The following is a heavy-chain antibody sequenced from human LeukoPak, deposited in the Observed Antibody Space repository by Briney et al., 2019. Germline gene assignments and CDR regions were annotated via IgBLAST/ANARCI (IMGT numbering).Heavy chain of an antibody. D-gene: IGHD4-17*01. CDR3: ARVLTTVTTEHYFDY. CDR1: GGSLSSYS. Sequence: SETLSLTCTVSGGSLSSYSWSWIRQPPGKGPEWIGYISYSGSTNYNPSLKSRVTISVDTSKTQFSLKLSSVTAADTAVYYCARVLTTVTTEHYFDYWGQGTLVTVSS. J-gene: IGHJ4*02. CDR2: ISYSGST. V-gene: IGHV4-59*01.